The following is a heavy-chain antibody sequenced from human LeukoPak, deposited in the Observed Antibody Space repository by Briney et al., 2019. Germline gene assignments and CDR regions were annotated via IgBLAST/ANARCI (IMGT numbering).Heavy chain of an antibody. CDR2: ISSSSSYT. V-gene: IGHV3-11*06. Sequence: GGSLRLSCAASGFTFSDYYMSWIRQAPGKGLEWVSYISSSSSYTNYADSVKGRFTISRGNAKNSLYLQMNSLRAEDTAVYYCARDSYYGSGIDYWGQGTLVTVSS. D-gene: IGHD3-10*01. CDR3: ARDSYYGSGIDY. J-gene: IGHJ4*02. CDR1: GFTFSDYY.